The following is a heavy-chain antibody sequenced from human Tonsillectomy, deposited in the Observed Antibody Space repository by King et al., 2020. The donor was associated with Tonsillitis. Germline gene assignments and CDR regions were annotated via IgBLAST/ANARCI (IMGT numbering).Heavy chain of an antibody. Sequence: VQLVESGGGVVQPGRSLRLSCAASGFPFSSYGMHWVRQAPGKGLEWVAVISYDETIKYYADSVKGRFTISRDTSKDTLYLQMNSLRAADPVVYYFAKDLLVWHPMGSFHIWGQGPMVPVSS. CDR3: AKDLLVWHPMGSFHI. J-gene: IGHJ3*02. V-gene: IGHV3-30*18. CDR2: ISYDETIK. CDR1: GFPFSSYG. D-gene: IGHD6-13*01.